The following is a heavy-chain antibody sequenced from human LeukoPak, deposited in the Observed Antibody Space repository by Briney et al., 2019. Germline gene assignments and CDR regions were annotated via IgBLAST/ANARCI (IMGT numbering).Heavy chain of an antibody. CDR1: DDSITMYY. J-gene: IGHJ4*02. V-gene: IGHV4-59*01. CDR2: VDHTGST. CDR3: ARDGIRSGYYYGPPHFDY. Sequence: SETLSLTCSVSDDSITMYYWTWIRQPPGKGLEWIGYVDHTGSTNFNPSLNGRVSISRDTTKNLFSLRLRSVTAADTAVYYCARDGIRSGYYYGPPHFDYWGQGTLVTVSS. D-gene: IGHD3-22*01.